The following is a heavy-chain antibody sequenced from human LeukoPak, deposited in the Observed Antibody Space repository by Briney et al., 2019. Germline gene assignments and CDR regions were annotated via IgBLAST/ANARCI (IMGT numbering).Heavy chain of an antibody. J-gene: IGHJ5*02. V-gene: IGHV3-74*01. D-gene: IGHD6-19*01. CDR1: GFTFSSYW. CDR2: INSDGSST. CDR3: VRDHEQWLVPMNGFDP. Sequence: AGSLSLSCAAPGFTFSSYWMHWVRQAPGKGLVWVARINSDGSSTIYADSVKGRFTISTDNAKNTLYILMNSLRAAAPPLFSFVRDHEQWLVPMNGFDPWGQGTLVTVSS.